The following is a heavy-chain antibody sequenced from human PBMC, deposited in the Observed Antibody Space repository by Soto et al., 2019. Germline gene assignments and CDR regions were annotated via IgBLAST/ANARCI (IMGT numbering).Heavy chain of an antibody. D-gene: IGHD2-2*02. V-gene: IGHV4-34*01. J-gene: IGHJ4*02. CDR3: AREIVVVPAAIGGTRPYYFDY. CDR2: INHSGST. CDR1: GGSFSGYY. Sequence: TLSLTCAVYGGSFSGYYWSWIRQPPGKGLEWIGEINHSGSTNYNPSLKSRVTISVDTSKNQFSLKLSSVTAADTAVYYCAREIVVVPAAIGGTRPYYFDYWGQGTLVTVSS.